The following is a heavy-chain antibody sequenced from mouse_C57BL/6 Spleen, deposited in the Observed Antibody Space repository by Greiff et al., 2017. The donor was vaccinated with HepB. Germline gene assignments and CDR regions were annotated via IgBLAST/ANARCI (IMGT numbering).Heavy chain of an antibody. J-gene: IGHJ3*01. Sequence: EVQGVESGGGLVKPGGSLKLSCAASGFTFSDYGMHWVRQAPEKGLEWVAYISSGSSTIYYADTVKGRFTISRDNAKNTLFLQMTSLRSEDTTMYYGARGGTAAWFAYWGQGTLVTVSA. CDR1: GFTFSDYG. D-gene: IGHD3-3*01. V-gene: IGHV5-17*01. CDR2: ISSGSSTI. CDR3: ARGGTAAWFAY.